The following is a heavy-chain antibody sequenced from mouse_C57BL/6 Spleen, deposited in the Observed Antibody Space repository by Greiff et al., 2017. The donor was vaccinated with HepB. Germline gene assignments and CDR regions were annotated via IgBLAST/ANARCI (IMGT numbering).Heavy chain of an antibody. V-gene: IGHV1-7*01. Sequence: VQLQQSGAELAKPGASVKLSCKASGYTFTSYWMHWVKQRPGQGLEWIGYINPSSGYTKYNQKFKDKATLTVDTSSSTAYMQLSSLTSEDSAVYYCAREGRITTSYWGQGTLVTVSA. CDR3: AREGRITTSY. CDR1: GYTFTSYW. CDR2: INPSSGYT. J-gene: IGHJ3*01. D-gene: IGHD1-1*01.